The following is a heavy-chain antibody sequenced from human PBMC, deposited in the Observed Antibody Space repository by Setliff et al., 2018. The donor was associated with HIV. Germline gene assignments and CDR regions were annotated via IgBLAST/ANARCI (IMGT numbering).Heavy chain of an antibody. D-gene: IGHD3-10*01. Sequence: SVKVSCKASGDTFTSHAISWVRQAPGQGLEWMGGIIPIFGTPNYAQKFKGRLTITADESTSTAYMELSSLRSEDTAVYYCARMVRGVMSFDYWGQGTLVTVSS. CDR3: ARMVRGVMSFDY. CDR2: IIPIFGTP. J-gene: IGHJ4*02. CDR1: GDTFTSHA. V-gene: IGHV1-69*13.